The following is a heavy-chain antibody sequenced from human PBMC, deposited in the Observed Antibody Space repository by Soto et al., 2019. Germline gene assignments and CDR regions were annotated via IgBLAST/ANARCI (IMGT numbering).Heavy chain of an antibody. J-gene: IGHJ5*02. D-gene: IGHD6-6*01. Sequence: GESLKISCKGSGYTFTSYWISWVRQMRGKGLEWMGRIDPSDSYTNYSPSFQGHVTISADKSISTAYLQWSSLKASDTAMYYCAREHSSSRSNWFDPWGQGTLVTVSS. CDR2: IDPSDSYT. CDR1: GYTFTSYW. V-gene: IGHV5-10-1*01. CDR3: AREHSSSRSNWFDP.